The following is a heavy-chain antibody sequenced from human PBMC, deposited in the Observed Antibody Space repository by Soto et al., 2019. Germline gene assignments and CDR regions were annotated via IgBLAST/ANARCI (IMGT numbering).Heavy chain of an antibody. CDR1: GFTFSSYW. CDR3: ARQGGVATQNFDY. CDR2: IKQDGSEK. Sequence: EVQLVESGGGLVQPGGSLRRSCAASGFTFSSYWMSWVRQAQGKGLEWVANIKQDGSEKYYVYSVKGRVTISSDNAKNYLYLQMNSLRAEDTAVYYCARQGGVATQNFDYWGQGTLVTVSS. V-gene: IGHV3-7*03. D-gene: IGHD5-12*01. J-gene: IGHJ4*02.